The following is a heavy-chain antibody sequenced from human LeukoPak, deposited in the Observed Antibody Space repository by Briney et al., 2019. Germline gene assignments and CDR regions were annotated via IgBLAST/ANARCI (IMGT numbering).Heavy chain of an antibody. J-gene: IGHJ4*02. Sequence: PGGSLRLSCAASGFTFDDYAMHWVPQVPGKGLEWVSGISWNSGNIGYADSVKGRFTISRDNAKNSLFLQMNSLRAEDTALYFCSKDIGTGTYYYFDSWGQGTLVTVSS. CDR2: ISWNSGNI. CDR1: GFTFDDYA. D-gene: IGHD3-10*01. V-gene: IGHV3-9*01. CDR3: SKDIGTGTYYYFDS.